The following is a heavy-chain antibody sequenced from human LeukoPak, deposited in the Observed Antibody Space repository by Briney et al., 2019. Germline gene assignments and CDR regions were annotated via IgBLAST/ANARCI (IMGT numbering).Heavy chain of an antibody. CDR2: ISSSGSTI. J-gene: IGHJ4*02. D-gene: IGHD2-15*01. CDR1: GFTFSSYE. CDR3: ARELAVPATGY. Sequence: GGSLRLSCAASGFTFSSYEMNWVRQAPGKGLEWVSYISSSGSTIYYADSVKGRFTISRDNAKNSLYLQMNSLRAEDTAVYYCARELAVPATGYWGQGTLVTVSS. V-gene: IGHV3-48*03.